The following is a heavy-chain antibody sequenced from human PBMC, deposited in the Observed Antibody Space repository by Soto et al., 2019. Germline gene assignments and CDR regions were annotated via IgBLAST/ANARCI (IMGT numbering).Heavy chain of an antibody. V-gene: IGHV1-69*01. CDR1: GGTFSSYA. J-gene: IGHJ6*02. D-gene: IGHD3-3*01. CDR2: IIPIFGTA. CDR3: GEQEIFGGYYYGMDV. Sequence: QVQLVQSGAEVKKPGSSVKVSCKASGGTFSSYAISWVRQAPGQGLEWMGGIIPIFGTANYAQKFQGRVTIPADESTRTAYMELSSLRSEDTAVYYCGEQEIFGGYYYGMDVWGQGTTVTVSS.